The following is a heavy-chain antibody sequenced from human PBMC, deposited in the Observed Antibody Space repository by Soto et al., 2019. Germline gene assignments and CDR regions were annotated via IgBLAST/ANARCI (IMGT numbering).Heavy chain of an antibody. CDR2: IYYSGNT. Sequence: TLSLSCTVSSGSIGSYGYYWSWIRQHPGKGLEWIGYIYYSGNTYYNPSLKSRVTISVDTSKNQFSLKLTSVTAADTAVYYCARSVFPWGQGTLVTVS. CDR3: ARSVFP. J-gene: IGHJ5*02. CDR1: SGSIGSYGYY. V-gene: IGHV4-31*03.